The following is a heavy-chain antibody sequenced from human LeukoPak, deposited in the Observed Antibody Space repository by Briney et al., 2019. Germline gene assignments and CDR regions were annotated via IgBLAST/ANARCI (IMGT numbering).Heavy chain of an antibody. Sequence: SETLPLTCTVSGGSISSSSYYWGWIRQPPGKGLEWIGSIYYSGSTYYNPSLKSRVTISVDTSKNQFSLKLSSVTAADTAVYYCARLVAYCSSSSCSFDYWGQGTLVTVSS. CDR3: ARLVAYCSSSSCSFDY. D-gene: IGHD2-2*01. J-gene: IGHJ4*02. CDR2: IYYSGST. CDR1: GGSISSSSYY. V-gene: IGHV4-39*01.